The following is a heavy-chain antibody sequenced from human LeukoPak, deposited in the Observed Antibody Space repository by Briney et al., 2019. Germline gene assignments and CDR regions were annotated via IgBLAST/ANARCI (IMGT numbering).Heavy chain of an antibody. CDR3: ASDTVVRGVIPRY. D-gene: IGHD3-10*01. V-gene: IGHV4-31*03. CDR1: GGSISSGGYY. CDR2: IYYSGST. J-gene: IGHJ4*02. Sequence: KSSQTLSLTCTVSGGSISSGGYYWSWIRQHPGKGLEWIGYIYYSGSTYYNPSLKSRVTISVDTSKNQFSLKLSSVTAADTAVYYCASDTVVRGVIPRYWGQGTLVTVSS.